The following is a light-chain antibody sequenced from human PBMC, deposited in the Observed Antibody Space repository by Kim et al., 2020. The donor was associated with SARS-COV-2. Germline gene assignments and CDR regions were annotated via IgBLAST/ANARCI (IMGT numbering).Light chain of an antibody. CDR2: AAS. CDR3: QKYNIAPWT. J-gene: IGKJ1*01. V-gene: IGKV1-27*01. CDR1: QDIANS. Sequence: ASVGYRVIITFRASQDIANSLAWYQQKPGKVPQVLIYAASTLQSGVPSRFSGSGSGTEFTLTIGSLQTEDVATYYCQKYNIAPWTFGPGTKVDIK.